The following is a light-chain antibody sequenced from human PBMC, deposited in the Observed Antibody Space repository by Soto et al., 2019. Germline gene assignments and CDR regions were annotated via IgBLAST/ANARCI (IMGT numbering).Light chain of an antibody. J-gene: IGKJ5*01. CDR2: YAS. CDR1: QSVSNN. Sequence: IMMTQSPATLSVSPGERATLSCRASQSVSNNLAWYQQKPGQAPRLLIYYASTRDTGIPARFSGSGSGTEFTLTISSLQSEDFALYYCQQYNNWPPITFGQGTRLEIK. V-gene: IGKV3-15*01. CDR3: QQYNNWPPIT.